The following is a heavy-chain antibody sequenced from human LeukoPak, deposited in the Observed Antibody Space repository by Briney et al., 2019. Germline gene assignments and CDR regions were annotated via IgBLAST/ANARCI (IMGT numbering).Heavy chain of an antibody. D-gene: IGHD6-13*01. V-gene: IGHV3-23*01. CDR2: FSRSGPDT. CDR3: AKGSLGSWYYFDY. Sequence: PGGSLRLSCAASGFTFGSSAMSWVRQAPGKGPEWVSTFSRSGPDTYYADSVKGRFTIFRDNSKNTLYLQMTSLRAEDTAVYYCAKGSLGSWYYFDYWGQGTLVTVSS. J-gene: IGHJ4*02. CDR1: GFTFGSSA.